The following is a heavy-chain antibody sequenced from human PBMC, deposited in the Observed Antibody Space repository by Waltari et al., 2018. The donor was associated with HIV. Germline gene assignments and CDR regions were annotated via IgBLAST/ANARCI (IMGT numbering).Heavy chain of an antibody. CDR3: ANDAWLVGATPHDSFFDY. CDR2: ISGSGGST. Sequence: EVQLLESGGGLVQPGGSLRLSCAASGFTFSSYAMSWVRQAPGKGLEWVSAISGSGGSTYYADSVKGRFTISRDNSKNTLYLQMNSLRAEDTAVYYCANDAWLVGATPHDSFFDYWGQGTLVTVSS. V-gene: IGHV3-23*01. CDR1: GFTFSSYA. D-gene: IGHD1-26*01. J-gene: IGHJ4*02.